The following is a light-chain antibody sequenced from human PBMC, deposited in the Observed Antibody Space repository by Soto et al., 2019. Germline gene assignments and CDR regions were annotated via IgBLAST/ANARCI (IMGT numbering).Light chain of an antibody. Sequence: EVAVTQSPATLSVSPGERVTLSCRASQSVSSNLAWYQQKPCRAPRLLIYGASTRATGIPARFSGSGSGTEFTLTISSLQSEDFAVYYCHQYNNWPRTFGRGNKVEIK. CDR2: GAS. V-gene: IGKV3-15*01. J-gene: IGKJ1*01. CDR3: HQYNNWPRT. CDR1: QSVSSN.